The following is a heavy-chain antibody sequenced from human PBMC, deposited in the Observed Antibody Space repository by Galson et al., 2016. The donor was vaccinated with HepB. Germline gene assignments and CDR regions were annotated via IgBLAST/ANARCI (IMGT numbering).Heavy chain of an antibody. CDR2: IYADGSGT. CDR3: TTAFEF. J-gene: IGHJ4*02. V-gene: IGHV3-74*01. Sequence: SLILSCAVSGFTFTYFWIHWVRQVPGKGLEWVSRIYADGSGTSVADSMRGRIAISRDNAKNTLSLQMDSLRAEDTAVYFCTTAFEFWGQGSPVTVSS. CDR1: GFTFTYFW.